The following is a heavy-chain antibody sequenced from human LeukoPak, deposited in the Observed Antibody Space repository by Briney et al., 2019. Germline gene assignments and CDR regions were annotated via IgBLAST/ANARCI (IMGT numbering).Heavy chain of an antibody. J-gene: IGHJ3*02. V-gene: IGHV4-4*07. CDR2: IYTSGST. CDR3: ARDHYYGSGSYYMGAFDI. CDR1: GYSISSGYY. Sequence: SETLSLTCTVSGYSISSGYYWGWIRQPAGKGLEWIGRIYTSGSTNYNPSLKSRVTMSVDTSKNQFSLKLSSVTAADTAVYYCARDHYYGSGSYYMGAFDIWGQGTMITVSS. D-gene: IGHD3-10*01.